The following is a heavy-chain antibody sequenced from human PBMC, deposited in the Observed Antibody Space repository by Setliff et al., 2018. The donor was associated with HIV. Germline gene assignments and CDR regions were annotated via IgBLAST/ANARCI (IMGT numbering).Heavy chain of an antibody. V-gene: IGHV4-39*07. CDR3: ARGRDWYFGI. Sequence: PSETLSLTCSVSGGPITNSTYYWVWIRQPPGKGLEWIGSIYYSGDTYYNPSLKSRVTVSVDTFKKQFSLRLTSVSAADTAVYLCARGRDWYFGIWGRGTLVTVSS. CDR2: IYYSGDT. J-gene: IGHJ2*01. CDR1: GGPITNSTYY.